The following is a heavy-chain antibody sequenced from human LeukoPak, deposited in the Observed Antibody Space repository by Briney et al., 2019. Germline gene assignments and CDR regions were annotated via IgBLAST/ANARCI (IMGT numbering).Heavy chain of an antibody. CDR1: GFTYSSYE. V-gene: IGHV3-48*03. CDR2: ISSSGSTI. Sequence: GVSLRLSCAASGFTYSSYEMIWVPPAPGKGRECVLYISSSGSTIYYADSEKGRLTISRDNAKNSLYLQMNSLRAEDTAVYYCARDLCSSTSGYDGVPNYYYGMDVWGQGTTVTVTS. D-gene: IGHD2-2*01. J-gene: IGHJ6*01. CDR3: ARDLCSSTSGYDGVPNYYYGMDV.